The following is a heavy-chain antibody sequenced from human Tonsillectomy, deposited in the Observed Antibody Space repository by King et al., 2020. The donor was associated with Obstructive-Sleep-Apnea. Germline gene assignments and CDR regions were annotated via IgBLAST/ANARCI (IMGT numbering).Heavy chain of an antibody. J-gene: IGHJ4*02. CDR3: ATVAVY. CDR2: ITWNGDNA. Sequence: VQLVESGGGLVQPGGSLRLSCAGSGFTFDAFAMYWVRQAPGKGLEWVSGITWNGDNAGYADSVRGRFTISRDNAKNSLYLHMSSLRSDDTAMYYCATVAVYWGQGTLITVSS. CDR1: GFTFDAFA. V-gene: IGHV3-9*01.